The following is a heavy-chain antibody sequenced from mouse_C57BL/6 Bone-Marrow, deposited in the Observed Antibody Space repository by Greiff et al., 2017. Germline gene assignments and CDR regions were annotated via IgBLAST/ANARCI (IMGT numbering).Heavy chain of an antibody. J-gene: IGHJ2*01. CDR1: GYTFTDYE. CDR2: IDPDTGSN. V-gene: IGHV1-15*01. Sequence: VQGVESGAELVRPGASVTLSCTASGYTFTDYEMHWVKQTPVDGLEWIGAIDPDTGSNAYNQKCKGKSILTADKSSSTAYMELRSLTSEDSAVYYCTREGRYFDYWGQGTTLTGSS. CDR3: TREGRYFDY.